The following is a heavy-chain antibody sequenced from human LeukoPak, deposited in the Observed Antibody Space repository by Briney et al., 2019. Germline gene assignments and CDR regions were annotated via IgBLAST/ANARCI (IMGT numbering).Heavy chain of an antibody. CDR2: IYYSGST. J-gene: IGHJ4*02. CDR3: ARTSIAARLFDY. V-gene: IGHV4-39*01. Sequence: SETLSLTCTVSGGSISSSSYYWGWIRQPPGKGLEWIGSIYYSGSTYYNPSLKSRVTISVDTSKNQFSLKLSSVTAADTAVYYCARTSIAARLFDYWGQGTLVTASS. D-gene: IGHD6-6*01. CDR1: GGSISSSSYY.